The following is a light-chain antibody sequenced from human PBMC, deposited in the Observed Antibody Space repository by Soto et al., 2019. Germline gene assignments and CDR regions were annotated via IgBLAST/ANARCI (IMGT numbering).Light chain of an antibody. CDR3: QQYFRLPT. CDR1: QYISTY. CDR2: AAS. V-gene: IGKV1-8*01. Sequence: AIRMTQSPSSLSASTGDSVTITCRASQYISTYLAWYQQKPGEAPNLLIYAASTLQSGVPSRFSGSGSGTDFTLTISDLHSEDFGTYYCQQYFRLPTFGPGTKV. J-gene: IGKJ1*01.